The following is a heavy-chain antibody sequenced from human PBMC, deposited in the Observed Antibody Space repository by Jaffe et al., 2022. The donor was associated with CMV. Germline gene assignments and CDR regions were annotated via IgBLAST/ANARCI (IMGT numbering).Heavy chain of an antibody. CDR3: AREGPSMTTSGGGDAFDI. CDR1: GFTFNTYE. J-gene: IGHJ3*02. D-gene: IGHD3-16*01. CDR2: IGSGSGSAI. Sequence: EAQLVESGGGLVQPGGSLRLSCAASGFTFNTYEMDWVRQAPGKGLEWVSYIGSGSGSAIYYADSVKGRFTISRDNAKNSLYLQMNSLRAEDTAIYYCAREGPSMTTSGGGDAFDIWGQGTMVTVSS. V-gene: IGHV3-48*03.